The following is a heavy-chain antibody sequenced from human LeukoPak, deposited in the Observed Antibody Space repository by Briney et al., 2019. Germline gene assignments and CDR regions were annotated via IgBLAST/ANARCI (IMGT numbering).Heavy chain of an antibody. D-gene: IGHD3-10*01. CDR1: GFTFSSYG. V-gene: IGHV3-33*07. CDR3: ARDLGNFGLGSSYFDY. Sequence: GGSLRLSCAASGFTFSSYGFYWVRQPPGKGLEWVALIWFDGSKKYYADSVKGRFTISRDSAKSTLYLQMNSLRAEDTAVYYCARDLGNFGLGSSYFDYWGQGTLVTVSS. CDR2: IWFDGSKK. J-gene: IGHJ4*02.